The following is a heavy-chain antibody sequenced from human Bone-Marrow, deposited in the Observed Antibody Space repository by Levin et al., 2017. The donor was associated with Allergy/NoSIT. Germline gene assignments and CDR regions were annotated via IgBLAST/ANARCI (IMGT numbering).Heavy chain of an antibody. D-gene: IGHD3-16*02. CDR2: ISSDETKK. CDR1: GFTFSSYD. V-gene: IGHV3-30-3*01. Sequence: QLGESLKISCVASGFTFSSYDMHWVRQAPGKGLEWVAIISSDETKKYYEDSVKGRFTISRDNSKNTLYVQMNSLRAEDTAVYYCARHRYSSLDDHYFDFWGQGTRVTVSS. J-gene: IGHJ4*02. CDR3: ARHRYSSLDDHYFDF.